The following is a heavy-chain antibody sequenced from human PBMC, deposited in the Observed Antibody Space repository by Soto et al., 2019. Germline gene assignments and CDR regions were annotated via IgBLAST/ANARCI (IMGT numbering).Heavy chain of an antibody. V-gene: IGHV3-11*01. D-gene: IGHD1-1*01. CDR2: ISSGSTNI. Sequence: QVQLVESGGGLVKPGRSLRLSCAASGYTLSDFYMSWIRQAPGKGLEWISSISSGSTNIFYADSVKGRFTVSGDNAKNSVYIQLARLGAEDTAVYYCARDRNAAGPDYWGQGALVTGSS. CDR1: GYTLSDFY. CDR3: ARDRNAAGPDY. J-gene: IGHJ4*02.